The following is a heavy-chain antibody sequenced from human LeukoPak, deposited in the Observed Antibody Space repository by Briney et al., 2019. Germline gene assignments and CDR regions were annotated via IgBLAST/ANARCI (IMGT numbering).Heavy chain of an antibody. CDR2: ICYSGST. CDR3: AREPLYYDSSGYYYYYYMDV. CDR1: GGSISSHY. Sequence: SSETLSLTCTVSGGSISSHYWSWIRQPPGKGLEWIGYICYSGSTNYNPSLKSRVTISVDTSKNQFSLKLSSVTAADTAVYYCAREPLYYDSSGYYYYYYMDVWGKGTTVTVSS. V-gene: IGHV4-59*11. D-gene: IGHD3-22*01. J-gene: IGHJ6*03.